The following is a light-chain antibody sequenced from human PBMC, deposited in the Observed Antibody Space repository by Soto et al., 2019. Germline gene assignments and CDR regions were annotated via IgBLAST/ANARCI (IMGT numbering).Light chain of an antibody. CDR1: QSISAY. Sequence: DIQMTQPPSSLFASVGDRVTITCRASQSISAYLNWYQQRPGKAPSLPIYAATRLHSGVPSRFSGSGSGTDFTLTISSLQPEDFETYYCQRSYRSISFGPGTRLEMK. V-gene: IGKV1-39*01. CDR2: AAT. CDR3: QRSYRSIS. J-gene: IGKJ5*01.